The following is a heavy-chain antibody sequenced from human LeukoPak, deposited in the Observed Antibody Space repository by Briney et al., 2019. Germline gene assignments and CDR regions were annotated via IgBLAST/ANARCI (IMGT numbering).Heavy chain of an antibody. Sequence: SETLSLTCAVYGGSFSGYYWSWIRQPPGKGLEWIGEINHSGSTNYNPSLKSRVTISVDTSKNQFSLKLSSGTAADTAVYYCARVEGDGYNFHWGQGTLVTVSS. J-gene: IGHJ4*02. CDR2: INHSGST. CDR1: GGSFSGYY. CDR3: ARVEGDGYNFH. D-gene: IGHD5-24*01. V-gene: IGHV4-34*01.